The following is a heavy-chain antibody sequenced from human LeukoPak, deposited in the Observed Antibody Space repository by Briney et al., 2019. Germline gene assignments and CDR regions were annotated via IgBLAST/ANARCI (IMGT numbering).Heavy chain of an antibody. V-gene: IGHV3-23*01. D-gene: IGHD3-9*01. Sequence: GGSLRLSCAASGYTFSNYAISWVRQAPGKGLEWVSGISGSGGSTYYADSVEGRFTISGDNSKKTLYLQMNSLRAENTAVYFFEKKTSYEILTGPYDYWGQGTLLTVSS. CDR3: EKKTSYEILTGPYDY. CDR2: ISGSGGST. J-gene: IGHJ4*02. CDR1: GYTFSNYA.